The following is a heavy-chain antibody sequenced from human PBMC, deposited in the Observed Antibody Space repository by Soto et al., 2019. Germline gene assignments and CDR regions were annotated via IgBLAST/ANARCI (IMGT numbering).Heavy chain of an antibody. D-gene: IGHD1-26*01. CDR1: GGSISSGGYY. J-gene: IGHJ6*02. CDR2: IYYSGST. CDR3: ARAIRTAGGKHSYTYFARKS. Sequence: PSETLSLTCTVSGGSISSGGYYWSWIRQHPGKGLEWIGYIYYSGSTYYNPSLKSRVTISVDTSKNQFSLKLSSVTAADTAVFYCARAIRTAGGKHSYTYFARKSRGQGPT. V-gene: IGHV4-31*03.